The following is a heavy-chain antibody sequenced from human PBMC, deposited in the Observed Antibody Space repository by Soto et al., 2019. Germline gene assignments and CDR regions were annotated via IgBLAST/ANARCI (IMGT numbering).Heavy chain of an antibody. J-gene: IGHJ6*02. CDR1: GGSISSGGYY. V-gene: IGHV4-31*03. CDR3: ARHNYDSSGTAVDV. CDR2: IYYSGST. Sequence: QVQLQGSGPGLVKPSQTLSLTCTVSGGSISSGGYYWSWIRQHPGKGLEWIGYIYYSGSTYSKPSLKSRVTISVDTSKNQCSLKLSSVTAADTAVYYCARHNYDSSGTAVDVWGQGTTVTVSS. D-gene: IGHD3-22*01.